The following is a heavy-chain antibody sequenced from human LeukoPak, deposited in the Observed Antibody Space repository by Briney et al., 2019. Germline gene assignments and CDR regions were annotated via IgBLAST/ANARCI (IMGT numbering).Heavy chain of an antibody. CDR2: IYPGDSDT. CDR3: ARRDYGGNFITRSVFDI. Sequence: GESLKISCKGSGYSFTSYWIGWVRQMPGKGLEWMGIIYPGDSDTRYSPSFQGQVTISADKSISTAYLHWSSMKASDTAMYYCARRDYGGNFITRSVFDIWGQGTMVTVSS. CDR1: GYSFTSYW. D-gene: IGHD4-23*01. J-gene: IGHJ3*02. V-gene: IGHV5-51*01.